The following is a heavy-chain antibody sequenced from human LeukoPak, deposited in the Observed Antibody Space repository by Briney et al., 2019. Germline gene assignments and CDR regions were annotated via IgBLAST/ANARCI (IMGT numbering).Heavy chain of an antibody. V-gene: IGHV3-23*01. CDR1: GFTFSSYA. J-gene: IGHJ4*02. D-gene: IGHD6-6*01. Sequence: GGSLRLSCAASGFTFSSYAMSWVRQASGKGLEWVSAIAFSGGSTYYADSVKGRFTISRDNSKNTLYLQMNSLRVEDTSVYYCALMAARRDGDYWGQGTLVTVSS. CDR2: IAFSGGST. CDR3: ALMAARRDGDY.